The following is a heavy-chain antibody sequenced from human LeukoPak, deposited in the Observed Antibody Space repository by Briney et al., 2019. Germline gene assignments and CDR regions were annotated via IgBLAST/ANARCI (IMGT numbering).Heavy chain of an antibody. Sequence: PGGSLRLSCAASGFTFSRYGMHWVRQAPGKGLEWVTIISYDGSSKYYADSVKGRFTTSRDNPKNTLFLQMNSLRAEDTAVYYCARDGPNINYYYMDVWGRGTTVTVSS. CDR2: ISYDGSSK. CDR1: GFTFSRYG. V-gene: IGHV3-33*05. D-gene: IGHD3-16*01. J-gene: IGHJ6*03. CDR3: ARDGPNINYYYMDV.